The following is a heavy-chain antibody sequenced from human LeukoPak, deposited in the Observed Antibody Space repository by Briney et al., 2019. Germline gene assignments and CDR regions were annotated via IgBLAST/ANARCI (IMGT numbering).Heavy chain of an antibody. CDR2: IYYSGST. CDR3: AIEEALYGMDV. Sequence: SETLSLTCTVSGGSISSYYWSWIRQPPGKGLEWIGYIYYSGSTNYNPSLKSRVTISVDTSKNQFSLKLSSWAAADTAVYYCAIEEALYGMDVWGQGTTVTVSS. J-gene: IGHJ6*02. CDR1: GGSISSYY. V-gene: IGHV4-59*01.